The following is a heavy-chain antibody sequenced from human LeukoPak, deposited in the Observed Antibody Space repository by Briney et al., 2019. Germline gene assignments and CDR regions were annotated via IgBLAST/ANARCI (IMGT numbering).Heavy chain of an antibody. CDR1: GFTFSSYG. J-gene: IGHJ6*03. CDR2: IWYGGSNK. CDR3: ARDRELDYYYYYMDV. D-gene: IGHD1-7*01. Sequence: PGGSLRLSCAASGFTFSSYGMHWVRQAPGKGLEWVAVIWYGGSNKYYADSVKGRFTISRDNSKNTLYLQMNSLRAEDTAVYYCARDRELDYYYYYMDVWGKGTTVTVSS. V-gene: IGHV3-33*01.